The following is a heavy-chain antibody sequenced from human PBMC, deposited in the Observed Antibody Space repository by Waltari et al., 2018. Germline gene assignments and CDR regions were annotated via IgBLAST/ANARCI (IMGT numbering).Heavy chain of an antibody. CDR1: GYSISSGYY. V-gene: IGHV4-38-2*01. CDR3: ARRSGFSSGWYTSYWYFDL. J-gene: IGHJ2*01. CDR2: IYHSGST. Sequence: QVQLQESGPGLVKPSETLSLTCAVSGYSISSGYYWGWIRQPPGKGLEWIGSIYHSGSTNYNPSLKSRVTISVDTSKNQFSLKLSSVTAADTAVYYCARRSGFSSGWYTSYWYFDLWGRGTLVTVSS. D-gene: IGHD6-19*01.